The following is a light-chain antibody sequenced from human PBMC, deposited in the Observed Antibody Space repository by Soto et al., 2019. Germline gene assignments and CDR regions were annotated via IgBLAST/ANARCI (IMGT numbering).Light chain of an antibody. Sequence: DSQMTQSPSTLSSSVGDRVTVTCRASQSISSWLAWYQQKPGKAPKLLIYKASSLESGVPSRFSGSGSGTEFTLTISSLQPDDFATYYCQQYNSYWTFGQGTK. CDR3: QQYNSYWT. V-gene: IGKV1-5*03. CDR1: QSISSW. J-gene: IGKJ1*01. CDR2: KAS.